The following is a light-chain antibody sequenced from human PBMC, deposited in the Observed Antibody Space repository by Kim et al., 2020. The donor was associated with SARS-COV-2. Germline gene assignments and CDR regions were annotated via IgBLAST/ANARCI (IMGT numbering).Light chain of an antibody. CDR3: QVWDSSSDRV. Sequence: VAPGKTARITCGGNNIGSKSVHWYQQKPGQAPVLVIYYDSDRPSGSPERFSGSNCGNTATLTISRVEAGDEADYYCQVWDSSSDRVFGGGTKVTVL. J-gene: IGLJ3*02. CDR1: NIGSKS. V-gene: IGLV3-21*04. CDR2: YDS.